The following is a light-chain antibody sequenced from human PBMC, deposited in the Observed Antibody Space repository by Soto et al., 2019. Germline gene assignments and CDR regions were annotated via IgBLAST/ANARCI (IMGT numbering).Light chain of an antibody. V-gene: IGLV1-40*01. CDR3: QAYDYSLTASV. J-gene: IGLJ3*02. CDR1: SSNLGAGYD. Sequence: QSVLTQPPSVSGAPGQRVTISCTGNSSNLGAGYDVHWYRQLPGAAPKLVIFGNRNRPSGVPERFSGSKSGTSASLAITGRQGEDEADYYCQAYDYSLTASVFGGGTKLTVL. CDR2: GNR.